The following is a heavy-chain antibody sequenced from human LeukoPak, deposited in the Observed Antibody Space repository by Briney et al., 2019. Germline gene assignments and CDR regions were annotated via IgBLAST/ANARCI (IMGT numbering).Heavy chain of an antibody. Sequence: GGSLRLSCAASGFTFSSYGMSWARQAPGKGLEWVSVIYSGGSTYYADSVKGRFTISRDNSRNTLYLQMNSLRAEDTAVFYCAREVQRPNFFDYWGQGTLVTVSS. CDR1: GFTFSSYG. D-gene: IGHD1-1*01. CDR3: AREVQRPNFFDY. J-gene: IGHJ4*02. CDR2: IYSGGST. V-gene: IGHV3-66*02.